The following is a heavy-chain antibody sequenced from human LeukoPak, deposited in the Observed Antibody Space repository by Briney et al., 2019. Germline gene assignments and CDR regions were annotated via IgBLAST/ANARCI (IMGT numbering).Heavy chain of an antibody. D-gene: IGHD5-18*01. J-gene: IGHJ4*02. CDR1: GFTLSTYS. CDR3: ARDHWGYVDTAMGFDY. Sequence: GGSLRLSCVASGFTLSTYSLNWVRQAPGKGLEWVSYISSSSSTIYYADSVKGRFTISKDNAKNSLYLQMNSLRAEDTAVYYCARDHWGYVDTAMGFDYWGQGTLVTVSS. CDR2: ISSSSSTI. V-gene: IGHV3-48*04.